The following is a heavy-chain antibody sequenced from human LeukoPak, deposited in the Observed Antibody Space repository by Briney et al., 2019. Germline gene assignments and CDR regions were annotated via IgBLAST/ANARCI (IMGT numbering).Heavy chain of an antibody. Sequence: PSQTLSLTCAVSGGSISSGGYSWSWIRQPPGKGLEWIGYIYHSGSTYYNPSLKSRVTISVDTSKNQFSLKLTAVTAADTAMYYCARGNVGYYNGMDVWGQGTTAIVSS. V-gene: IGHV4-30-2*01. D-gene: IGHD2-15*01. CDR2: IYHSGST. CDR1: GGSISSGGYS. J-gene: IGHJ6*02. CDR3: ARGNVGYYNGMDV.